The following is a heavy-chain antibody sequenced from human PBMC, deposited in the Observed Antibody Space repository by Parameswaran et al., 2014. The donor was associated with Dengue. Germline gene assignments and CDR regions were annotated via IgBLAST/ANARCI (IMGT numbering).Heavy chain of an antibody. CDR3: ARGKPSVPWVDYGELDY. Sequence: WVRQAPGQGLEWMGWINTNTGNPTYAQGFTGRFVFSLDTSVSTAYLQISSLKAEDTAVYYCARGKPSVPWVDYGELDYWGQGTLVTVSS. V-gene: IGHV7-4-1*02. CDR2: INTNTGNP. J-gene: IGHJ4*02. D-gene: IGHD4-17*01.